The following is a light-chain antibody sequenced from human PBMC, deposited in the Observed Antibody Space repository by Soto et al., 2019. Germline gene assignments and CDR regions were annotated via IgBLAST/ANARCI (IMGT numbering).Light chain of an antibody. V-gene: IGLV3-1*01. CDR2: QDN. CDR1: KLGDKY. Sequence: SYELTQPPSVSVSPGQTASITCSGDKLGDKYTGWYQQKPGQSPVLVIFQDNTRPSGIPERFSGFKSGNTATLTISGTQAIDEADYNCQARDISTVIFGGGTKVTVL. J-gene: IGLJ2*01. CDR3: QARDISTVI.